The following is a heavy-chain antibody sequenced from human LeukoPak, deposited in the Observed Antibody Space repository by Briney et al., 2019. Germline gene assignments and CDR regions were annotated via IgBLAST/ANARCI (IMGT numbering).Heavy chain of an antibody. J-gene: IGHJ6*02. CDR2: IYYSGST. CDR3: ARIPSSSAYYYYFGLDV. V-gene: IGHV4-59*01. Sequence: SETLSLTCTVSGGSISSYYWSWIRQTPGKGLEWIGYIYYSGSTTYNPSLKSRVTISVDTSKNQFSLKLRSVTAADTALYYCARIPSSSAYYYYFGLDVWGQGTTVTVPS. D-gene: IGHD6-19*01. CDR1: GGSISSYY.